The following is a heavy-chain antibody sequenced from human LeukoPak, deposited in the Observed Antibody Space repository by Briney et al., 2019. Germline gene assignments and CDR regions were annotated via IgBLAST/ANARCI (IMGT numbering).Heavy chain of an antibody. CDR1: GFTFSSYA. D-gene: IGHD3-22*01. V-gene: IGHV3-23*01. CDR3: AKGQTYYYDSSGYYYVGGYYYSMDV. CDR2: FSGSGGIT. Sequence: GGSLRLSCAASGFTFSSYAVRRVCQAPGKGVEWVSSFSGSGGITYYADSVRGRVTISRDNSKNTLYLQMNSLRAEDTAVYYCAKGQTYYYDSSGYYYVGGYYYSMDVWGKGTTVTVSS. J-gene: IGHJ6*03.